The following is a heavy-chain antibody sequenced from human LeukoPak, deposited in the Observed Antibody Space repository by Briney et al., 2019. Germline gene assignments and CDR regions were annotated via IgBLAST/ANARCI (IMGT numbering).Heavy chain of an antibody. D-gene: IGHD2-2*02. Sequence: PGGSLRLSCAASGFTVSSNYMSWVRQAPGKGLEWVSVIYSGGSTYYADSVKGRFTISRDNSKNTLYLQMNSLRAEDTAVYYCARASSNGIHCSSTSCYICLDWFDPWGQGTLVTVSS. CDR1: GFTVSSNY. CDR3: ARASSNGIHCSSTSCYICLDWFDP. CDR2: IYSGGST. J-gene: IGHJ5*02. V-gene: IGHV3-53*05.